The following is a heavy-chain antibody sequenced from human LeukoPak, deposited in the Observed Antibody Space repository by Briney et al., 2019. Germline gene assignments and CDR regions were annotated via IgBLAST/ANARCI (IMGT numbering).Heavy chain of an antibody. CDR3: ARQEYQLPESPYYFDY. CDR1: GGSVSSSTYY. V-gene: IGHV4-39*01. Sequence: PSETLSLTCTVSGGSVSSSTYYWGWIRQPPGKGLEWIGSIYYSGSTYYNPSLKSRVTISVDTSKNQFSLKLSSVTAADTAVYYCARQEYQLPESPYYFDYWGRGTLVTASS. J-gene: IGHJ4*02. CDR2: IYYSGST. D-gene: IGHD2-2*01.